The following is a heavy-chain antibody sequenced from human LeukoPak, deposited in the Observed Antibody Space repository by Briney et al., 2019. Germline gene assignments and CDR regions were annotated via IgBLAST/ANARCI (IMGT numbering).Heavy chain of an antibody. D-gene: IGHD6-13*01. CDR3: GRATYTSIWFHDAFDI. J-gene: IGHJ3*02. CDR1: GFTFTTYF. V-gene: IGHV1-2*02. Sequence: GASVRVSCKASGFTFTTYFMHWVRQAPGQGLEWMGWINPYSGATNSAQKFQCRVTMTRDTSISTAYMELSMLTSDDTAVYYCGRATYTSIWFHDAFDIWGQGTMVTVSS. CDR2: INPYSGAT.